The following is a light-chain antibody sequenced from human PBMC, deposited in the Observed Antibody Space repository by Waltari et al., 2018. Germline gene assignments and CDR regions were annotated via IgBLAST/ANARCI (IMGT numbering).Light chain of an antibody. Sequence: QSALTQPRSVSGSPGQSVTISCTGTRSDGGSYNFVTWYQQHPGKAPKLMIYDVTQRPSGVPHRFSGSKSGNTASLTISGLQPEDEADYYCSSYAGSYTWVFGGGTKLTVV. CDR3: SSYAGSYTWV. CDR1: RSDGGSYNF. CDR2: DVT. J-gene: IGLJ3*02. V-gene: IGLV2-11*01.